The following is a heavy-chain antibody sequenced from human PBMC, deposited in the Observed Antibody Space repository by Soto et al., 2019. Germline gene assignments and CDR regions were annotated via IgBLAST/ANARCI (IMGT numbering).Heavy chain of an antibody. CDR3: ARTYSSNWANAFDI. J-gene: IGHJ3*02. CDR1: GFTFSSYG. D-gene: IGHD6-13*01. V-gene: IGHV3-33*01. CDR2: IWNDGRYK. Sequence: QVQLVESGGGVVQPGRSLRLSCAASGFTFSSYGMYWVRQAPGKGLEWVAIIWNDGRYKDYADSVKGRFTISRDNSKNTLYLHMNSLRAEDTAVYYCARTYSSNWANAFDIWGQGTMVTVSS.